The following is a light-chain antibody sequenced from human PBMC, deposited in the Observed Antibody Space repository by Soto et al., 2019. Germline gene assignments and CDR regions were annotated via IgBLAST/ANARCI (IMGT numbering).Light chain of an antibody. V-gene: IGKV3-20*01. CDR1: QSVSSNY. CDR2: RAS. CDR3: QQYGSSPTT. Sequence: DIVLTQSPGTLSLSPGERATLSCRASQSVSSNYLAWYQQKPGQTPKVLIYRASTRATGIPDRFSGSGSGTDFTLTIRRLEPEDFAVYYCQQYGSSPTTFGQGTKVDIK. J-gene: IGKJ1*01.